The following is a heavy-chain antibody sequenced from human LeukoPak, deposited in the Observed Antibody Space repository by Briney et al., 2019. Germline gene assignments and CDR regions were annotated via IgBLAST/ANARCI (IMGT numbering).Heavy chain of an antibody. CDR1: RYTFTSYY. D-gene: IGHD4-17*01. V-gene: IGHV1-46*01. Sequence: ASVKVSCKASRYTFTSYYMHWVRQAPGQGLEWMGIINPSGGSTSYAQKFQGRVTMTRDMSTSTVYMELSSLRSEDTAVYYCARPDYGDAFDIWGQGTMVTVSS. J-gene: IGHJ3*02. CDR2: INPSGGST. CDR3: ARPDYGDAFDI.